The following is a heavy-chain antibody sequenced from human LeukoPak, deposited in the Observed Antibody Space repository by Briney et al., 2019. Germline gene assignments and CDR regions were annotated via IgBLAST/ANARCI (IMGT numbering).Heavy chain of an antibody. J-gene: IGHJ3*02. Sequence: SETLSLTCTVSGGSISSDYWSWIRQPPGKGLEWIGYIYYSGSTNYNPSLKSRVTISVDTSKNQFSLKLSSVTAADTAVYYCARGLGYCTNGVCPDDAFDIWGQGTMVTVSS. D-gene: IGHD2-8*01. CDR1: GGSISSDY. CDR2: IYYSGST. CDR3: ARGLGYCTNGVCPDDAFDI. V-gene: IGHV4-59*01.